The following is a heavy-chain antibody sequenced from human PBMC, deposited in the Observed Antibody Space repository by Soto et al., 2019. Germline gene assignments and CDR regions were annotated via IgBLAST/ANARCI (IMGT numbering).Heavy chain of an antibody. J-gene: IGHJ2*01. CDR1: GFTFSNYN. CDR3: ARAQWNWYFDL. V-gene: IGHV3-21*01. CDR2: IRSGISYI. Sequence: GSLRLSCAASGFTFSNYNMDWVRQAPGKGLEWVSSIRSGISYIYYGDSVKGRFTISRDNAKNSLYLQINSLRAEDTAVYYCARAQWNWYFDLWGRGTLVTVSS. D-gene: IGHD2-8*01.